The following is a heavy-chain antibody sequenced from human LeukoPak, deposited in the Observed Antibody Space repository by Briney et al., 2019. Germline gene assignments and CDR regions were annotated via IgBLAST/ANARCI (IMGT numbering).Heavy chain of an antibody. D-gene: IGHD3-22*01. CDR3: AITMIVVADGVDY. J-gene: IGHJ4*02. V-gene: IGHV1-2*02. CDR2: INPNSGGT. CDR1: GYTFTGYY. Sequence: ASVKVSCRASGYTFTGYYMHWVRQALGQGLEWMGWINPNSGGTNYAQKFQGRVTMTRDTSISTAYMELSRLRSDDTAVYYCAITMIVVADGVDYWGQGTLVTVSS.